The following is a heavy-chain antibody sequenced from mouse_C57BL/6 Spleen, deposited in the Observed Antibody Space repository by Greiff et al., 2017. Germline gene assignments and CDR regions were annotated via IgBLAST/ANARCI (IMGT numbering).Heavy chain of an antibody. CDR1: GFTFSDYY. CDR3: AREETGTGSMDY. CDR2: INYDGSST. Sequence: VQLKQSEGGLVQPGSSMKLSCTASGFTFSDYYMAWVRQVPDKGLEWVANINYDGSSTYYLDSLKSRFIISRDNAKNILYLQMSSLKSEDTATYDCAREETGTGSMDYWGQGTSVTVSS. V-gene: IGHV5-16*01. J-gene: IGHJ4*01. D-gene: IGHD3-3*01.